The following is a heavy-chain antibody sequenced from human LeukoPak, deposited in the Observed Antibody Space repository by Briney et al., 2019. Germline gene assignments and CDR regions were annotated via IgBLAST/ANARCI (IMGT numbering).Heavy chain of an antibody. CDR3: AGEYGDYPLDAFDI. D-gene: IGHD4-17*01. Sequence: SGTLCLTCAASGCSISSYYWSWIRQPPGKGLEWIWRIYTSGSTNYNPALKSRVTMSLETSKNPFSLKTRSVTAADTGVYYCAGEYGDYPLDAFDISGPGRMVTVSS. CDR1: GCSISSYY. V-gene: IGHV4-4*07. J-gene: IGHJ3*02. CDR2: IYTSGST.